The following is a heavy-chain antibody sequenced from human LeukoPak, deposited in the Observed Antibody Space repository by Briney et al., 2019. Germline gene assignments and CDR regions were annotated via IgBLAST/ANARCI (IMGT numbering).Heavy chain of an antibody. Sequence: PGGSLRLSCAASGFTFSSYSMNWVRQVPGKGLEWVSSISSSSSYIYYADSVKGRFTISRDNAKNSLYLQMNSLRAEDTAVYYCARAGGGHYYYMDVWGKGTTVTVSS. CDR1: GFTFSSYS. CDR2: ISSSSSYI. D-gene: IGHD3-10*01. CDR3: ARAGGGHYYYMDV. J-gene: IGHJ6*03. V-gene: IGHV3-21*01.